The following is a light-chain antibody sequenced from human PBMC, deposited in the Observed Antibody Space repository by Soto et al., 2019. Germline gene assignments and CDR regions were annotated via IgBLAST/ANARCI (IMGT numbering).Light chain of an antibody. V-gene: IGLV1-36*01. CDR1: SSNIGRSA. CDR2: YDD. J-gene: IGLJ1*01. Sequence: QSALTQPSSVSGAPGQTVTISCSGSSSNIGRSAVNWYQQVPGKAPSLLVYYDDMLPSGVSDRFSGPKSATSASLAISGLQSGDEADYYCAAWDGSPRGYVFGTGTKLT. CDR3: AAWDGSPRGYV.